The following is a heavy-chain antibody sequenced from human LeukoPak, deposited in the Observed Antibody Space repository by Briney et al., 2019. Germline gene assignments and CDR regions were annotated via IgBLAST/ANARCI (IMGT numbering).Heavy chain of an antibody. CDR2: INTDGSST. Sequence: GGSLRLSCAASGFTFSSYWMHWVRQAPGKGLVWVSRINTDGSSTNYADSVKGRFSISRDNAKNTLYLQMNSLRAEDTAVYYCARERIERYYYYYMDVWGKGTTVTISS. CDR1: GFTFSSYW. J-gene: IGHJ6*03. CDR3: ARERIERYYYYYMDV. D-gene: IGHD5-24*01. V-gene: IGHV3-74*01.